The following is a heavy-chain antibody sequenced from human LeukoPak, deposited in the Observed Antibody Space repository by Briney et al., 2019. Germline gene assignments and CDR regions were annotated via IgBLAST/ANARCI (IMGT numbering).Heavy chain of an antibody. V-gene: IGHV3-23*01. CDR1: GFTFSSYT. CDR3: AKVDTVLGRPFDP. Sequence: PGGSLRLSCAASGFTFSSYTMSWVRQAPGKGLEWVSAISGSGSSTYYADSVKGRFTISRDNSKNTLYLQMNSLRADDPAVYYCAKVDTVLGRPFDPWGQGTLVTVSS. D-gene: IGHD5-18*01. J-gene: IGHJ5*02. CDR2: ISGSGSST.